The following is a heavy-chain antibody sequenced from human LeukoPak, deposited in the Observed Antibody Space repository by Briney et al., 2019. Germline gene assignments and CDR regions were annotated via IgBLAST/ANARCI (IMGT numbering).Heavy chain of an antibody. V-gene: IGHV3-9*03. Sequence: PGTSLRLSCAASGFTFDGYPMHWVRQAPGKGVEWVSGITSNSGKLDYADSVKGRFIISRDNAKNSLFLRLNNVRAEDMALYYCARESTSTYGARLYSFDCWGQGTQVTVSS. CDR2: ITSNSGKL. J-gene: IGHJ4*02. CDR3: ARESTSTYGARLYSFDC. CDR1: GFTFDGYP. D-gene: IGHD2-8*01.